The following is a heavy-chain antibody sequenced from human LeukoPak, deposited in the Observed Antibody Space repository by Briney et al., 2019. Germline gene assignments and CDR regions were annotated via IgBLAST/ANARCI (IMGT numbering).Heavy chain of an antibody. CDR3: AKDPGDYYGSGSYSGSAFDI. V-gene: IGHV3-23*01. CDR2: ISGSGGST. Sequence: PGGSLRLSCVASGFTFNNYWMSWVRQAPGKGLEWVSAISGSGGSTYYADSVKGRFTISRDNSKNTLYLQMNSLRAEDTAVYYCAKDPGDYYGSGSYSGSAFDIWGQGTMVTVSS. CDR1: GFTFNNYW. J-gene: IGHJ3*02. D-gene: IGHD3-10*01.